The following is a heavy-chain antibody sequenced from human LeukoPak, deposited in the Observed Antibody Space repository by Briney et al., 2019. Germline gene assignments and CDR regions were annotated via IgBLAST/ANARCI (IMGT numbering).Heavy chain of an antibody. V-gene: IGHV4-34*01. CDR3: ARGRYYYDSSGPPSYYFDY. CDR2: IYHSGST. J-gene: IGHJ4*02. CDR1: GGSFSGYY. D-gene: IGHD3-22*01. Sequence: SETLSLTCAVYGGSFSGYYWSWIRQPPGKGLEWIGYIYHSGSTYYNPSLKSRVTISVDRSKNQFSLKLSSVTAADTAVYYCARGRYYYDSSGPPSYYFDYRGQGTLVTVSS.